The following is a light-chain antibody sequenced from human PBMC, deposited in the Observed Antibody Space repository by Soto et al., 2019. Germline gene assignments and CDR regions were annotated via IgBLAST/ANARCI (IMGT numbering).Light chain of an antibody. CDR2: EVI. CDR1: SSDVGGYNY. CDR3: SSYTSSTTLV. J-gene: IGLJ2*01. V-gene: IGLV2-14*01. Sequence: QSVLTQPASVSGSPGQSIAISCTGTSSDVGGYNYVSWYQQHPGKAPKLMIYEVINRPSGVSNRFSGSKSGNTASLTISGLQAEDEADYYCSSYTSSTTLVFGGGTKVTVL.